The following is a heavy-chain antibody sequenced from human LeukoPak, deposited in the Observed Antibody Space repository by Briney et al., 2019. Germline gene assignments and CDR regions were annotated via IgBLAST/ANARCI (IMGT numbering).Heavy chain of an antibody. CDR1: GGSISSSNW. J-gene: IGHJ4*02. CDR2: IFHSGST. Sequence: SEALSLTCAVSGGSISSSNWWSWVRQPPGKGLEWIGEIFHSGSTNYNPSLKSRVTISVDRSKNQFSLRLSSVTAADTAVYYCARVLSGSNFDYWGQGTLVTVSS. D-gene: IGHD3-22*01. V-gene: IGHV4-4*02. CDR3: ARVLSGSNFDY.